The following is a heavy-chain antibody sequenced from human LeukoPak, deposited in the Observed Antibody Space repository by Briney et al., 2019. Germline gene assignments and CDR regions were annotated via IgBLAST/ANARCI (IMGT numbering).Heavy chain of an antibody. CDR1: GGSISTYY. CDR2: IYYSGST. V-gene: IGHV4-59*01. Sequence: PSETLSLTCTVSGGSISTYYWSWIRQPPGKGLEWIGYIYYSGSTNYNPSLKSRVTISVDTSKNQFSLKLGSVTAADTAVYYCARVGWLSDYWGQGTLVTVSS. D-gene: IGHD3-22*01. J-gene: IGHJ4*02. CDR3: ARVGWLSDY.